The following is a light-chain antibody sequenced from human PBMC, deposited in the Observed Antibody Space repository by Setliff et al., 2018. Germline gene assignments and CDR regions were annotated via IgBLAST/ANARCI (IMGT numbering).Light chain of an antibody. V-gene: IGLV2-14*03. CDR1: SSDVGSYDL. CDR2: EVT. CDR3: LSYTSETTHAL. Sequence: QSALAQPASVSGSPGQSITISCSGTSSDVGSYDLVSWYQQHPGKAPKLLIYEVTKRPSGVSDRFSGSKSGNTASLTISGLQTEDEAYYYCLSYTSETTHALFAGGTKVTVL. J-gene: IGLJ2*01.